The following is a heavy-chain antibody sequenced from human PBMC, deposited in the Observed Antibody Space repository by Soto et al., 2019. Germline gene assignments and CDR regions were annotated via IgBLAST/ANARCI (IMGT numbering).Heavy chain of an antibody. Sequence: PSVKVSCRASGYTFTSYGISWVRQAPGQGLEWMGWISAYNGNTNYAQKLQGRVTMTTDTSTSTAYMELRSLRSDDTAVYYCAREGGDYYDILTGYYMSRDYYGMDVWGQGTTVTVSS. CDR1: GYTFTSYG. J-gene: IGHJ6*02. V-gene: IGHV1-18*04. CDR2: ISAYNGNT. CDR3: AREGGDYYDILTGYYMSRDYYGMDV. D-gene: IGHD3-9*01.